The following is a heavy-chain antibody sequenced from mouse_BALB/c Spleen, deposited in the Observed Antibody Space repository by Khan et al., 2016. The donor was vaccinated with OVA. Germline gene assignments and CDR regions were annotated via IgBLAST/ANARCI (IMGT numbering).Heavy chain of an antibody. V-gene: IGHV5-17*02. J-gene: IGHJ2*01. D-gene: IGHD1-1*01. Sequence: EVMLVESGGGLVQPGGSRKLSCAASGFTFSSYGMHWVRQAPEKGLEWVAYISGDSNTIYYADTVKGLFTISRDNPKNTLFLQMTSLMSEDTARYYCATSYFYGYYFDYWGPGTTLTVSS. CDR3: ATSYFYGYYFDY. CDR1: GFTFSSYG. CDR2: ISGDSNTI.